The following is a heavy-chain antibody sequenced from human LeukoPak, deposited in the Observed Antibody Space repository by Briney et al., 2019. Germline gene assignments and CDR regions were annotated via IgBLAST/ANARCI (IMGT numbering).Heavy chain of an antibody. CDR3: ARVYGDYGIPMDV. V-gene: IGHV4-59*01. CDR1: GGSISSYY. Sequence: SGPTLVQPSETLSLTCTVSGGSISSYYWGWIRQPPVNGLEWIGYIYYSVSTNYNPSLTSRVTISVDTSKNQFSLKLSSVTAADAAVYYCARVYGDYGIPMDVWGQGTTVTVSS. J-gene: IGHJ6*02. CDR2: IYYSVST. D-gene: IGHD4-17*01.